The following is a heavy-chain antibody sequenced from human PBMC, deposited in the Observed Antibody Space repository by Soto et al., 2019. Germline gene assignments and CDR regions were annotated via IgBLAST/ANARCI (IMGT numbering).Heavy chain of an antibody. CDR3: ARGVGSSPQRY. CDR2: IYASGSP. CDR1: GGSISVYY. D-gene: IGHD1-26*01. J-gene: IGHJ4*02. V-gene: IGHV4-59*01. Sequence: LSLTCTISGGSISVYYWSWVRQPPGHELEWIGYIYASGSPYYNPSLRSRVTISADTSKNQISLKLTSPTAADTAVYYCARGVGSSPQRYWGRGTMVTVSS.